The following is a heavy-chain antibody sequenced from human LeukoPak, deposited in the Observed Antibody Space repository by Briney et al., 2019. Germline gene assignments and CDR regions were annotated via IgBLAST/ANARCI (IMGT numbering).Heavy chain of an antibody. CDR2: IYYSGST. CDR3: ARARRKGIAAAGTFDY. V-gene: IGHV4-39*07. CDR1: GGSISSSSYY. Sequence: PSETLSLTCTVSGGSISSSSYYWGWIRQPPGKGLEWIGSIYYSGSTYYNPSLKSRVTISVDTSKNQFSLKLSSVTAADTAVYYCARARRKGIAAAGTFDYWGQGTLVTVSS. J-gene: IGHJ4*02. D-gene: IGHD6-13*01.